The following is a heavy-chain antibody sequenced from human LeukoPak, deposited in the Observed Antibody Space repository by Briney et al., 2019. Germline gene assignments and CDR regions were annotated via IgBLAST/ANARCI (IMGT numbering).Heavy chain of an antibody. CDR2: IKRDGSEK. CDR3: GRVPIITGIDY. J-gene: IGHJ4*02. Sequence: GRSLRLSCAASGFTFSSYWMSWVRQAPGKGLEWVANIKRDGSEKYYVDSVKGRFTISRDNAKNSLYLQMNSLRAEDTAVYCCGRVPIITGIDYWGQGTLVIVSS. D-gene: IGHD1-20*01. CDR1: GFTFSSYW. V-gene: IGHV3-7*01.